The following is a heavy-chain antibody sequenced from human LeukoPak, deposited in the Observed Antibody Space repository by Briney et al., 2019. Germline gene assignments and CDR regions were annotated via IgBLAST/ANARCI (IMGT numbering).Heavy chain of an antibody. CDR2: ISPDNGYT. CDR3: ARGDGRNCCNVGGGES. Sequence: ASVKVSCKASGYAFASSGISWVRQAPGQGLEWMGWISPDNGYTNYAQKWQGRDTITTDTSTNTAYMELRNLRSDDTAVYYCARGDGRNCCNVGGGESWGQGTLVTVSS. V-gene: IGHV1-18*01. CDR1: GYAFASSG. J-gene: IGHJ5*02. D-gene: IGHD5-24*01.